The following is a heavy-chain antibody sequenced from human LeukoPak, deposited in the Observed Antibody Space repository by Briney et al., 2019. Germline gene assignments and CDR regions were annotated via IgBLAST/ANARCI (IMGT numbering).Heavy chain of an antibody. Sequence: SETLSLTCTVSGVSISSSNSYWGWIRQPPGKGLEWIGSIYYSGNTYYNASVESRVTISIDSSKNQFSLMLSSVTAADTAVYYCARQTGSGLFTLPGGQGTLVTVSS. D-gene: IGHD3/OR15-3a*01. CDR1: GVSISSSNSY. J-gene: IGHJ4*02. V-gene: IGHV4-39*01. CDR2: IYYSGNT. CDR3: ARQTGSGLFTLP.